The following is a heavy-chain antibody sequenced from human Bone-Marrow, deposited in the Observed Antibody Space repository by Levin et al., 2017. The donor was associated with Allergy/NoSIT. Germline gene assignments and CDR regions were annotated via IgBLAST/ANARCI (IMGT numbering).Heavy chain of an antibody. V-gene: IGHV3-23*01. CDR1: GFTFSSYA. CDR3: AKDPKSTGGHWFDP. CDR2: ISGAGGYT. Sequence: PGGSLRLSCAASGFTFSSYAMTWVRQAPGKGLEWVSAISGAGGYTNYADSVKGRFTISRDNSKNTLYLQMNSLRAEDTAQYYCAKDPKSTGGHWFDPWGQGTLVTVSA. J-gene: IGHJ5*02. D-gene: IGHD1-14*01.